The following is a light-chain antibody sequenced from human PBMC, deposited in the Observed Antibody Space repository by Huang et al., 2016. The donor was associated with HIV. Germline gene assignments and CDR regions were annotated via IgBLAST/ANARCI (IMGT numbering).Light chain of an antibody. CDR2: DAS. CDR1: QSVCSY. J-gene: IGKJ2*01. Sequence: EIVLTQSPATLSLSPGESATLSCRTSQSVCSYLAWYQQRPGQAPRLLIYDASSRATGVSARFSGSGSGTDFALTISSLESEDFAVYYCQQRSAWPRTFGQGTKLEI. CDR3: QQRSAWPRT. V-gene: IGKV3-11*01.